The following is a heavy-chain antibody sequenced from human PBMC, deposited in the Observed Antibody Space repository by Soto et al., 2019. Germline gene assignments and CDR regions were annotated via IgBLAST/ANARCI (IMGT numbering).Heavy chain of an antibody. V-gene: IGHV3-30-3*01. J-gene: IGHJ3*02. CDR1: GFTFSSYA. Sequence: GGSLRLSCAASGFTFSSYAMHWVRQAPGKGLEWVAVISYDGSNKYYADSVKGRFTISRDNSKNTLYLQMNSLRAEDTAVYYCARERAKADYYDSRYAFDIWGQGTMVTVSS. CDR3: ARERAKADYYDSRYAFDI. D-gene: IGHD3-22*01. CDR2: ISYDGSNK.